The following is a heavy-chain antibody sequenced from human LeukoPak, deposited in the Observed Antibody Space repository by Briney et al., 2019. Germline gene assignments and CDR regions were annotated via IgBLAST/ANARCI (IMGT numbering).Heavy chain of an antibody. D-gene: IGHD3-9*01. Sequence: LPGGSLRLSCAASGFTFSSYWMSWVRQAPGKGLEWVANIKQDGSEKYYVDSVKGRFTISRDNAKNSLYLQMNSLRAEDTAVYYCARGSVYHDILTGYYSYWGQGTLVTVSS. CDR2: IKQDGSEK. CDR1: GFTFSSYW. J-gene: IGHJ4*02. V-gene: IGHV3-7*03. CDR3: ARGSVYHDILTGYYSY.